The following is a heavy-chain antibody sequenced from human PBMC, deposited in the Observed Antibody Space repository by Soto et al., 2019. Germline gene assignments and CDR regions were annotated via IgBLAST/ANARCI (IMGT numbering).Heavy chain of an antibody. CDR3: ARSGSYHWYFDL. CDR1: GGTFSSYA. Sequence: GASVKVSCKASGGTFSSYAISWVRQAPGQGLEWMGGIIPIFGTANYAQKFQGRVTITADESTSTAYMELSSLRSEDTAVYYCARSGSYHWYFDLWGRGTLVTVS. CDR2: IIPIFGTA. V-gene: IGHV1-69*13. J-gene: IGHJ2*01. D-gene: IGHD3-3*01.